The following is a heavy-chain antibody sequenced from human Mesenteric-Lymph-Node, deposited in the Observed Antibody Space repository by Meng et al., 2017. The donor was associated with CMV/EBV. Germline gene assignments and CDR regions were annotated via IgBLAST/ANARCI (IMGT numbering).Heavy chain of an antibody. Sequence: TSGFTFSNYAMHWVRQAQGKGLEWVAIIWFDGSDKKYADSVKGRFTISRDNNKNTLYLQMNSLRAGDTAIYYCAKRSDSGPYYFDYWGQGTLVTVSS. D-gene: IGHD2-15*01. CDR2: IWFDGSDK. V-gene: IGHV3-33*06. CDR3: AKRSDSGPYYFDY. CDR1: GFTFSNYA. J-gene: IGHJ4*02.